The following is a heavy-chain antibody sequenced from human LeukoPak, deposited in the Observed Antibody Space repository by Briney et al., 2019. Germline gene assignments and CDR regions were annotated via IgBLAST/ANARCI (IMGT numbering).Heavy chain of an antibody. CDR1: GFTFSTYG. D-gene: IGHD3-10*01. V-gene: IGHV3-33*01. CDR3: ARDFYVGSKSYYIGY. Sequence: PGGSLRLSCAASGFTFSTYGMHWARQAPGKGLEWVAVIWYDGSNKYYADSVKGRLTISRDNSKNTLYLQMNSLRAEDTAVYYCARDFYVGSKSYYIGYWGHGTLVTVSS. CDR2: IWYDGSNK. J-gene: IGHJ4*01.